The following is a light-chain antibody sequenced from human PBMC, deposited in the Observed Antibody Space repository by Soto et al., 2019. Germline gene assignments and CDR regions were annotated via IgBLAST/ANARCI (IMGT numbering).Light chain of an antibody. CDR1: SSDVGGYNF. CDR3: SSYTSSSTHVV. Sequence: QSALTQPVSVSGSPGQSITISSTGTSSDVGGYNFVSWYQHHPGKASKFMIYDVSNRPSGVSDRFSGSKSGNTASLTISGLQAEDEADYYCSSYTSSSTHVVFGGGTKVTVL. CDR2: DVS. V-gene: IGLV2-14*03. J-gene: IGLJ2*01.